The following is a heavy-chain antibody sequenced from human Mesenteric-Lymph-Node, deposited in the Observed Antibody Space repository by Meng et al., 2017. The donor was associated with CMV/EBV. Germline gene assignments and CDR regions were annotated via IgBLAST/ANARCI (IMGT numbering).Heavy chain of an antibody. V-gene: IGHV1-18*04. J-gene: IGHJ5*02. D-gene: IGHD3-16*01. CDR1: GYTFTDYS. Sequence: KVSCKTSGYTFTDYSITWVRPAPGQGLEWMAWISTYNGNTNYVPKLQGRVTVTTDTSTSTVYMELRSLRSDDTAIYYCARGRWGVDPWGQGTLVTVSS. CDR2: ISTYNGNT. CDR3: ARGRWGVDP.